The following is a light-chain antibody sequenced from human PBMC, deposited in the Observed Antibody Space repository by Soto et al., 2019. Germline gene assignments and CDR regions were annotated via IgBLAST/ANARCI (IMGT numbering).Light chain of an antibody. Sequence: DIQMTQSSSLSASVGDRVIIPCRASQNINSYLNWYQRKPGKAPKLLIYFASVLQSGVPSRFRGSGSGTDFTLTITSLQPEDFATYYCQQSNSAPWTFGQGTKVDMK. J-gene: IGKJ1*01. CDR3: QQSNSAPWT. V-gene: IGKV1-39*01. CDR2: FAS. CDR1: QNINSY.